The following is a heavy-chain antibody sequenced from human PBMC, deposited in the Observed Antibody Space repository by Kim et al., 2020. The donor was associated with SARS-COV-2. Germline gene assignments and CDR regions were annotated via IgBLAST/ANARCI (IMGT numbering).Heavy chain of an antibody. V-gene: IGHV4-30-2*01. CDR1: GGSISSGGYS. CDR2: IYHSGST. CDR3: ARGGEGYCSGGSCYSEFDY. D-gene: IGHD2-15*01. Sequence: SETLSLTCAVSGGSISSGGYSWSWIRQPPGKGLEWIGYIYHSGSTYYNPSLKSRVTISVDRSKNQFSLKLSSVTAADTAVYYCARGGEGYCSGGSCYSEFDYWGQGTLVTVSS. J-gene: IGHJ4*02.